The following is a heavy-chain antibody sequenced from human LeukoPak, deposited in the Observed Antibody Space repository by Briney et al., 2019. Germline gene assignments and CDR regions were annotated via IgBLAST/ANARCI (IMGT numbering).Heavy chain of an antibody. CDR2: ISGSGGST. CDR1: GFTFSSYA. D-gene: IGHD1-26*01. J-gene: IGHJ4*02. V-gene: IGHV3-23*01. CDR3: AKVGGKGSSLPYDY. Sequence: GGSLRLSCAASGFTFSSYAMSWVRQAPGKGLEWVSAISGSGGSTYYADSVKGRFTISRDNSKNALYLQMNSLRAEDTAVCYCAKVGGKGSSLPYDYWGQGTLVTVSS.